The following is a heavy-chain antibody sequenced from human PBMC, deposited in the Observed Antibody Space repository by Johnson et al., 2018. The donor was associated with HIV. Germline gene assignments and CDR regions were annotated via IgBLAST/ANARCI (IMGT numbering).Heavy chain of an antibody. Sequence: SGGGVVRPGGSLRLSCAASGFTFDDYGMSWVRQAPGKGLEWVSGINWNGGSTGYADSVTGRFTISRDNAKNSLYLQMNSLRAEDTAVYYCARNGLIPAAKGVAFDIWGHGTTVTVSS. CDR1: GFTFDDYG. CDR3: ARNGLIPAAKGVAFDI. V-gene: IGHV3-20*04. CDR2: INWNGGST. D-gene: IGHD2-2*01. J-gene: IGHJ3*02.